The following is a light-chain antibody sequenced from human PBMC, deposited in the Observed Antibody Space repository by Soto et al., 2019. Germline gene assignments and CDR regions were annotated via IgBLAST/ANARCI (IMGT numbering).Light chain of an antibody. CDR2: SNN. CDR1: SSNIGHDA. Sequence: QSVLTQPPSASGTPGQRVTISCSGSSSNIGHDAVSWFQQLPGAAPRLVIYSNNQRPSGVPARFSGSKSGTSASLAISGLQSEDESDYYCAVWDVSLKSWVFGGGTKLTVL. CDR3: AVWDVSLKSWV. V-gene: IGLV1-44*01. J-gene: IGLJ3*02.